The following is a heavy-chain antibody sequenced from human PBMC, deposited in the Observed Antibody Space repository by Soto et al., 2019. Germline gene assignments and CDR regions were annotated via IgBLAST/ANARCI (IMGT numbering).Heavy chain of an antibody. CDR1: GFSLTTTGVG. J-gene: IGHJ4*02. D-gene: IGHD2-2*01. CDR3: ADDPGLAGSSSQFDF. V-gene: IGHV2-5*02. CDR2: IYWDDDK. Sequence: QITLKESGPTVVKPTQTLTLTCTFSGFSLTTTGVGVGWIRQPPGKALEWLALIYWDDDKRYSPSLKTRLTINKDTSKNQVVLTRTNMDPVDTATCYCADDPGLAGSSSQFDFWGQGILVAVSA.